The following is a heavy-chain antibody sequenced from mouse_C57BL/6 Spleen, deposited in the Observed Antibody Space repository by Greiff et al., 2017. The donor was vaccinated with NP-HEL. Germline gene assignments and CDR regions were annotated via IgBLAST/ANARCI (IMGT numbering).Heavy chain of an antibody. CDR2: INPSSGYT. J-gene: IGHJ4*01. CDR3: ATYYSNYDYAMDY. Sequence: VQLQQSGAELAKPGASVKLSCKASGYTFTSYWMHWVKQRPGQGLEWIGYINPSSGYTKYNQKFKDKATLTADKSSSTAYMQLSSLTYEDSAVYYCATYYSNYDYAMDYWGQRTSVTVSS. V-gene: IGHV1-7*01. D-gene: IGHD2-5*01. CDR1: GYTFTSYW.